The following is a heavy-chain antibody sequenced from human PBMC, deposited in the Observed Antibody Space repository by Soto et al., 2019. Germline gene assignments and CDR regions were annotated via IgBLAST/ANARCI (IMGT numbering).Heavy chain of an antibody. V-gene: IGHV6-1*01. CDR1: RDNVFSSTVT. CDR2: TYYRSKWYN. CDR3: LRLIVPIWLDFYY. J-gene: IGHJ6*01. D-gene: IGHD3-22*01. Sequence: SQTLSLTCATSRDNVFSSTVTWNWIRQSPSRGLEWLGRTYYRSKWYNDYAESVKSRITINPDTSKNQFSLHLYSVTPAAAAFYYCLRLIVPIWLDFYY.